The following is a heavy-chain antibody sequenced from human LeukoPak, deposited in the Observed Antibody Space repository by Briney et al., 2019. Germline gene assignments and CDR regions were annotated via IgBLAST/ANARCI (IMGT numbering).Heavy chain of an antibody. CDR2: ISGSGGST. Sequence: GGTLRLSCAASGFTFCSYSMNWVRQAPGKGLEWVSAISGSGGSTYYADSVKGRFTISRDNSKNTLYLQMNSLRAEDTAVYYCANGGVRYYMDVWGKGTTVTVSS. D-gene: IGHD3-9*01. V-gene: IGHV3-23*01. CDR1: GFTFCSYS. CDR3: ANGGVRYYMDV. J-gene: IGHJ6*03.